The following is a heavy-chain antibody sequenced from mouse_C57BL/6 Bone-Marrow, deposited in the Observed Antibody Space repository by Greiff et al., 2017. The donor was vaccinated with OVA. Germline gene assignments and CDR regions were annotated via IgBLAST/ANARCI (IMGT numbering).Heavy chain of an antibody. D-gene: IGHD1-1*01. Sequence: QVQLQQPGPELVKPGASVKISCKASGYAFSSSWMNWVKQRPGKGLEWIGRIYPGDGDTNYNGKFKGKATRTADKSSSTAYMQLSSLTSEDSAVYFCAPLLRYYFVYWGQGTTLTVSS. CDR3: APLLRYYFVY. V-gene: IGHV1-82*01. CDR2: IYPGDGDT. J-gene: IGHJ2*01. CDR1: GYAFSSSW.